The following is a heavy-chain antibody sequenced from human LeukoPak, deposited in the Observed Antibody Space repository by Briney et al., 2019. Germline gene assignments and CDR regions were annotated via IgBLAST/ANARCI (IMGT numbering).Heavy chain of an antibody. CDR1: GYTFTGYY. CDR2: INPNSGGT. J-gene: IGHJ5*02. CDR3: ARDCGGSGSYYKMNWFDP. D-gene: IGHD3-10*01. V-gene: IGHV1-2*02. Sequence: ASVKVSCKASGYTFTGYYMHWVRQAPGQGLEWMGWINPNSGGTNYAQKFQGRVTMTRDTSISTAYMELSRLRSDDTAVYYCARDCGGSGSYYKMNWFDPWGQGTLVTVSS.